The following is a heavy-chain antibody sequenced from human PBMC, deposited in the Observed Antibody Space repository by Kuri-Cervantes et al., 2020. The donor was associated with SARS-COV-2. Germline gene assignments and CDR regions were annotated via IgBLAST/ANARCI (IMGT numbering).Heavy chain of an antibody. V-gene: IGHV4-31*03. D-gene: IGHD6-19*01. CDR1: GGSISSGGYY. CDR2: IYYSGST. Sequence: SETLSLTCTVSGGSISSGGYYWSWIRQHPGKGLEWIGYIYYSGSTYYNPSLKSRVTISVDTSKNQLSLKLSSVTAADTAVYYCARSRIAVADWYFDLWGRGTLVTVSS. J-gene: IGHJ2*01. CDR3: ARSRIAVADWYFDL.